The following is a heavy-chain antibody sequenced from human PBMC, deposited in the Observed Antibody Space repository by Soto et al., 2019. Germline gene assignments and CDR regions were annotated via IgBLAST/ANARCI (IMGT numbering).Heavy chain of an antibody. D-gene: IGHD4-17*01. V-gene: IGHV3-15*01. CDR3: TTQGLTTVTYFDY. J-gene: IGHJ4*02. Sequence: EVQLVESGGGLVKPGGSVRVSCAASGFTFSDAWMNWVRQAPGRGLEWVGRIRSKTDGGATDYAAPVKGRFTISRDDSKNTLYLQMNSLKTEDTAVYYCTTQGLTTVTYFDYWGQGNLVTVSS. CDR1: GFTFSDAW. CDR2: IRSKTDGGAT.